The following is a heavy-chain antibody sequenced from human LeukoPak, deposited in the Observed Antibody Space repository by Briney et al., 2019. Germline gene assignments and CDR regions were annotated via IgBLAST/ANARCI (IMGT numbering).Heavy chain of an antibody. J-gene: IGHJ6*03. D-gene: IGHD3-3*01. CDR3: AKDFGTIFGVVIPYYMDV. Sequence: PGGSLRLSCAASGFTFSSYAMSWVRQAPGKGLEWVSAISGSGGSTYYADSVKGRFTISRDNSKNTLYLQMNSLRAEDTAVYYCAKDFGTIFGVVIPYYMDVWGKGTTVTVSS. V-gene: IGHV3-23*01. CDR2: ISGSGGST. CDR1: GFTFSSYA.